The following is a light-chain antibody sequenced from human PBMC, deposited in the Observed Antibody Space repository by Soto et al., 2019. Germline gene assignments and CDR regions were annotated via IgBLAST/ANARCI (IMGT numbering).Light chain of an antibody. CDR2: KHD. J-gene: IGLJ1*01. Sequence: QSLITQPLSVSAASRQKVPMSCSGSPSNIGKNYVSWHQKLPGTATKLIIYKHDKRPSAIPNRIKGSRYATTATLGITGLQTGDEADYYCGTWDSSLSIFVFGSGTKVTVL. CDR3: GTWDSSLSIFV. V-gene: IGLV1-51*02. CDR1: PSNIGKNY.